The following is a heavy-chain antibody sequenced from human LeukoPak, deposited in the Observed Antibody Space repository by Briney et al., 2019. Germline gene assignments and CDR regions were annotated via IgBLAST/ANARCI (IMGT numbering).Heavy chain of an antibody. Sequence: QPGGSLRLSCAASGFTLSSYAMSWVRQAPGKGLEWVSVIYSGGSTYYADSVKGRFTISRDNSKNTLYLQMNSLRAEDTAVYYCAGSSGSYYKGAGLRNYYFDYWGQGTLVTVSS. D-gene: IGHD3-10*01. J-gene: IGHJ4*02. CDR2: IYSGGST. CDR1: GFTLSSYA. V-gene: IGHV3-53*01. CDR3: AGSSGSYYKGAGLRNYYFDY.